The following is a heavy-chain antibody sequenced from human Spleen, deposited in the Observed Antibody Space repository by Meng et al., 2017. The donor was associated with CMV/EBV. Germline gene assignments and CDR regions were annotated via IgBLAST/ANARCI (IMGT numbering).Heavy chain of an antibody. CDR3: AKDTIGYAMDV. CDR2: IQQDGSER. J-gene: IGHJ6*02. Sequence: GGSLRLSCAASGFSFSSYYMTWVRQAPGKGLEWVANIQQDGSERNYVGSVKGRFTISRDNAKNSLYLQINSLRAEDTAVYYCAKDTIGYAMDVWGQGTTVTVSS. CDR1: GFSFSSYY. D-gene: IGHD2-2*01. V-gene: IGHV3-7*01.